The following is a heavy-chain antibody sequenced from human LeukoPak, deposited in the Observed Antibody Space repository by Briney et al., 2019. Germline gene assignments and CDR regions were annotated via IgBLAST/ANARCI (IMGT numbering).Heavy chain of an antibody. D-gene: IGHD2-2*03. Sequence: GGSLRLSCAASGFTFSSYAMSWVRQAPGKGLEWVSAISGSGGSTYYADSVKGRFTISRDNSKSTLYLQMNSLRAEDTAVYYCANVLGYCSSTSCYAERYYYGMDVWGQGTTVTVSS. CDR2: ISGSGGST. J-gene: IGHJ6*02. CDR3: ANVLGYCSSTSCYAERYYYGMDV. CDR1: GFTFSSYA. V-gene: IGHV3-23*01.